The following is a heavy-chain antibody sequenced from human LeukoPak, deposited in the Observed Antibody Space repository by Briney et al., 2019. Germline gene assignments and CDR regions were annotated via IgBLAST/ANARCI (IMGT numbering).Heavy chain of an antibody. V-gene: IGHV4-59*01. CDR3: ARVRRGYDPNAFDI. CDR2: IYNSGSL. Sequence: SETLSLTCTVSGGSISSYYWSWIRQPPGKGLEWIGYIYNSGSLNYNPSLKSRVTISVDTSKNQFSLNLSSVTAADTAVYYCARVRRGYDPNAFDIWGQGTMVTVSS. CDR1: GGSISSYY. J-gene: IGHJ3*02. D-gene: IGHD5-12*01.